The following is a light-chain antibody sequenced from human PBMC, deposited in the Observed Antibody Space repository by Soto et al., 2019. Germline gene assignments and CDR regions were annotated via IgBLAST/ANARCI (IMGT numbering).Light chain of an antibody. CDR1: QSVSSY. J-gene: IGKJ3*01. CDR3: QQRSNWPRFT. V-gene: IGKV3-11*01. CDR2: DAS. Sequence: EIVLTQSPATLSLSPGERATLSCRASQSVSSYLAWYQQKPGQAPRLLIYDASNRATGIPARFSGSGSGTDFTITISSLEPEDFAVYYCQQRSNWPRFTFGPGTTVDIK.